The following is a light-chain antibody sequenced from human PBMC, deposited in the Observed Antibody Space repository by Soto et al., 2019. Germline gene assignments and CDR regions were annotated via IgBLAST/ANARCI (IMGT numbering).Light chain of an antibody. Sequence: ETVMPQSPATLSVSPGESATLSCRARQSVSSNLAWYQQKPGQAPRLLIYGAFIRATGIPARFSGSGSGTEFTLTISSLEPEDFAVYYCQQRSNWPPVVTFGGGTKVDIK. J-gene: IGKJ4*01. CDR3: QQRSNWPPVVT. CDR1: QSVSSN. V-gene: IGKV3D-15*01. CDR2: GAF.